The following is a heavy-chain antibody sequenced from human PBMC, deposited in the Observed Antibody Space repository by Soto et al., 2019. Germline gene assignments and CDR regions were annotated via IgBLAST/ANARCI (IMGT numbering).Heavy chain of an antibody. D-gene: IGHD1-26*01. CDR3: ARAYLGRLPRRADYYYAMDV. Sequence: GGSLRLSCAASGFSFRDYDMHWVRQRKGKGLEWVSALGAARDPYYVGSVKGRFSVSRDNAQNSLFLQMNNLRVDDTAVYFCARAYLGRLPRRADYYYAMDVWGRGTTVTVSS. J-gene: IGHJ6*02. CDR1: GFSFRDYD. CDR2: LGAARDP. V-gene: IGHV3-13*05.